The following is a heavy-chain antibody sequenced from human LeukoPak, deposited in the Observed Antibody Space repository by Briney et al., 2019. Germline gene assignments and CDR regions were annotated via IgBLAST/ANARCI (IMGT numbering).Heavy chain of an antibody. CDR1: GYTFTSYY. V-gene: IGHV1-2*02. CDR2: INPNSGGT. Sequence: ASVKVSCKASGYTFTSYYMHWVRQAPGQGLEWMGWINPNSGGTNYAQKFQGRVTMTRDTSISTAYMELSRLRSDDTAVYYCARSHYYDSSGSLDWGQGTLVTVSS. CDR3: ARSHYYDSSGSLD. J-gene: IGHJ4*02. D-gene: IGHD3-22*01.